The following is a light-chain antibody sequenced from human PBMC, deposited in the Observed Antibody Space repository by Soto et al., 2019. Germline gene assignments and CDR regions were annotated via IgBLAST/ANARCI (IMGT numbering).Light chain of an antibody. V-gene: IGLV2-23*01. J-gene: IGLJ3*02. Sequence: QSVLTQPASVSGSPGQSITISCTGISSDAGSYNLVSWYQHHPGKPPKLMIYEGSKRPSGISIRFSGSKSGNTASLTISGLQAEDEADYYCCSYASSRTLVFGGGTKLTVL. CDR2: EGS. CDR1: SSDAGSYNL. CDR3: CSYASSRTLV.